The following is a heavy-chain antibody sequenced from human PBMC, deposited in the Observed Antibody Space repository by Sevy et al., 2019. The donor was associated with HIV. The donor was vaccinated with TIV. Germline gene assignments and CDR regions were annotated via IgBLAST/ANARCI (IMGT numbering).Heavy chain of an antibody. V-gene: IGHV3-53*01. D-gene: IGHD6-13*01. Sequence: GGSLRLSCAASGFTVSSDYMSWVHQAPGKGLEWVSVIYIGGSTYYADSVKGRFTISRDNSKNTLYLQMNSLRAEDTAVYYCAREKVAAAGIFYYGMDVWGQGTTVTVSS. J-gene: IGHJ6*02. CDR2: IYIGGST. CDR3: AREKVAAAGIFYYGMDV. CDR1: GFTVSSDY.